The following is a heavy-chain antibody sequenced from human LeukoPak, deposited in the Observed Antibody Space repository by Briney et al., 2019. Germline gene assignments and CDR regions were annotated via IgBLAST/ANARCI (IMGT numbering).Heavy chain of an antibody. CDR1: GGSFSGYY. J-gene: IGHJ4*02. Sequence: SETLSLTCAVYGGSFSGYYWSWIRQPPGKGLEWIGEINHSGSTNYNPSLKSRVTISVDTSKNQFSLKLSSVTAADTAVYYCARTHYGDLPSDYWGQGTLVTVSS. D-gene: IGHD4-17*01. V-gene: IGHV4-34*01. CDR2: INHSGST. CDR3: ARTHYGDLPSDY.